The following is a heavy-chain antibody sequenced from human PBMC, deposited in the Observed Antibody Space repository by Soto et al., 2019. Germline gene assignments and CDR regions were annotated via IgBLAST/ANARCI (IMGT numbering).Heavy chain of an antibody. J-gene: IGHJ6*03. CDR1: GGSISSGGYY. V-gene: IGHV4-31*03. CDR3: ATKWGDYGYYYYYMDV. Sequence: QVQLQESGPGLVKPSQTLSLTCTVSGGSISSGGYYWSWIRQHPGKGLAWIGYIYYSGRTYYNPSLNIRVTISVDTSKNQFSLKLSSVTAADTAVYYCATKWGDYGYYYYYMDVWGKGTTVTVSS. D-gene: IGHD4-17*01. CDR2: IYYSGRT.